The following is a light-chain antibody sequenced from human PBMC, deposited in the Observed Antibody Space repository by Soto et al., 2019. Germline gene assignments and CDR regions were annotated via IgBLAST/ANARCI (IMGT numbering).Light chain of an antibody. Sequence: EIVLKQSPDTLSLSPGERATLSCRASQSVKNNYLAWYQQKPGQPPRFLIYDASSRATGIPDRFSGSGSGTDFTLTISRLEPEDFAVYYCQQYDSTPLTFGGGTKVDIK. J-gene: IGKJ4*01. CDR2: DAS. V-gene: IGKV3-20*01. CDR1: QSVKNNY. CDR3: QQYDSTPLT.